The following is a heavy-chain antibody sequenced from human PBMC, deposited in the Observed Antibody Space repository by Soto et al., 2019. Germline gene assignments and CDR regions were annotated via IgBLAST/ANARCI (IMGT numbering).Heavy chain of an antibody. CDR1: GITFSSHH. V-gene: IGHV3-30*03. CDR3: VREDNAFDL. CDR2: ISYDGSVE. J-gene: IGHJ3*01. Sequence: PGGSLRLSCAASGITFSSHHMHWARQAPGKGLEWLAFISYDGSVECYADSVKGRFTVSRDNPKSTMYLQMHGLIAEDTAVYYCVREDNAFDLWGQGTMVTVS.